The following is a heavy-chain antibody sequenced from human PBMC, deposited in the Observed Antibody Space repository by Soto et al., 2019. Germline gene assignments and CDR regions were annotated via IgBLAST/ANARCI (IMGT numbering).Heavy chain of an antibody. CDR1: GFTFSTYA. CDR2: LSGGGAFT. J-gene: IGHJ4*02. V-gene: IGHV3-23*01. D-gene: IGHD3-9*01. CDR3: ASWLRSYFDY. Sequence: PGGSLRLSCAASGFTFSTYAMNWVRQAPGKGLEWVSGLSGGGAFTYYADSVKGRFTISRDDSKNTLYLQMNSLRAEDTAVYYCASWLRSYFDYWGQGALVTVSS.